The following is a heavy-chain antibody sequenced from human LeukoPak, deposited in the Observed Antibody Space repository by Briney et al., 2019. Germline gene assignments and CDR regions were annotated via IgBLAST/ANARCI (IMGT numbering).Heavy chain of an antibody. CDR1: GYSFTSYW. D-gene: IGHD3-16*02. Sequence: GESLKISCKGSGYSFTSYWIGWVGQMPGKGLEWMGIIYPGDSKIRYRPPFQGQVIISVDRSISTAYLQWSSLKASDTAIYFCARMIGLGEVSPYFDYWGQGTLVTVSS. J-gene: IGHJ4*02. CDR2: IYPGDSKI. V-gene: IGHV5-51*01. CDR3: ARMIGLGEVSPYFDY.